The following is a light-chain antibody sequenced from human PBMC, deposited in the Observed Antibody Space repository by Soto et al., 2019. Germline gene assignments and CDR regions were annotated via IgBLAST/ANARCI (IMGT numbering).Light chain of an antibody. CDR3: CSYAGSPYV. J-gene: IGLJ1*01. CDR2: DVS. Sequence: QSALTQPRSVSGSPGQPVTISCTGTGSDVGAYNYVSWYQQHPDKAPKFIIYDVSKRPSGVPDRFSGSKSGNTASLTITGLQAEDEAEYYCCSYAGSPYVFGTGTKVTVL. V-gene: IGLV2-11*01. CDR1: GSDVGAYNY.